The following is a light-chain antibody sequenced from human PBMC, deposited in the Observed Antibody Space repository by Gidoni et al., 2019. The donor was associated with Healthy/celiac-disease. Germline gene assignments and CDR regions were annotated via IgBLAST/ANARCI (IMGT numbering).Light chain of an antibody. CDR1: QSISSW. CDR3: LQYNSYPKT. CDR2: KAS. Sequence: DIQMTQSPSTLSASVGDRVTITCRASQSISSWLAWYQQKPGKAPKLLIYKASSLESGVPSTFSGSGSGTEFTLTIISLQPDDFATYYCLQYNSYPKTFXXXTKVEIK. J-gene: IGKJ1*01. V-gene: IGKV1-5*03.